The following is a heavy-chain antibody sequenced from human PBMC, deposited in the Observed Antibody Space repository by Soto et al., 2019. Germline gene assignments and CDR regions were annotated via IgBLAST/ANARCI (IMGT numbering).Heavy chain of an antibody. CDR2: MNPNSGNT. J-gene: IGHJ3*02. Sequence: ASVKVSCKASGYTFTSYDINWVRQATGQGLEWMGWMNPNSGNTGYAQKFQGRVTMTRNTSISTAYMELSSLRSEDTAVYYCARGGANYYDSSGYYAFDIWGQGTMVTVSS. CDR1: GYTFTSYD. CDR3: ARGGANYYDSSGYYAFDI. D-gene: IGHD3-22*01. V-gene: IGHV1-8*01.